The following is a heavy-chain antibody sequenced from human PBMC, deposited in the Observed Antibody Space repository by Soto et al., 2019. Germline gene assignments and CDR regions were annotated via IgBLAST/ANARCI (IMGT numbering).Heavy chain of an antibody. V-gene: IGHV3-7*01. CDR1: GFSFSSYW. Sequence: EVQLVESGGGLVQPGGSLRLSCAASGFSFSSYWMSWIRQAPGKGLEWVANINQDGSEQYYVDSVKGRFTISRDNAKNSLYLQMNSLRAEDTAVYYCARNPNYGLFDYWGQGTLVTVSS. CDR2: INQDGSEQ. D-gene: IGHD3-10*01. J-gene: IGHJ4*02. CDR3: ARNPNYGLFDY.